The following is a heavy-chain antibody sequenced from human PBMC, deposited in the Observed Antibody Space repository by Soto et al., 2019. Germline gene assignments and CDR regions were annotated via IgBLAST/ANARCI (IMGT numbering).Heavy chain of an antibody. J-gene: IGHJ5*02. Sequence: QVQLVESGGGVAQPGRSLRLSCTASGFTFSSYGMHWVRQAPGKGLEWVGIIWHDGSNKYYIDSVKDRFTISRDNSKNIMYLQMDSLRAEDTAVYYCVPDSGSHPWGQGTLVTVSS. CDR1: GFTFSSYG. V-gene: IGHV3-33*01. CDR2: IWHDGSNK. CDR3: VPDSGSHP. D-gene: IGHD1-26*01.